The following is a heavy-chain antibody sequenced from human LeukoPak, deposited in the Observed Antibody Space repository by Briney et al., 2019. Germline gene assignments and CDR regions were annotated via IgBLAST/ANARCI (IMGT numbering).Heavy chain of an antibody. CDR3: ARVQDIVLMVYAIGGAFDI. J-gene: IGHJ3*02. D-gene: IGHD2-8*01. V-gene: IGHV1-2*02. CDR1: GYTFTSYY. Sequence: ASVKVSCKASGYTFTSYYMHWVRQAPGQGLEWMGIINPSGGSTNYAQKFQGRVTMTRDTSISTAYMELSRLRSDDTAVYYCARVQDIVLMVYAIGGAFDIWGQGTMVTVSS. CDR2: INPSGGST.